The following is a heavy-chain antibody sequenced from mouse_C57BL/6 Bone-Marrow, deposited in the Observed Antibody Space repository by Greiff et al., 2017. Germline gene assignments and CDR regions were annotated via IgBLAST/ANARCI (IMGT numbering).Heavy chain of an antibody. CDR2: IDPETGGT. J-gene: IGHJ1*03. CDR3: TRNEWSTMITSRWYFDV. Sequence: QVQLKESGAELVRPGASVTLSCKSSGYTFTAYEMHWVKQTPVHGLEWIGAIDPETGGTAYNQKFKGKAILTADKSSSTAYMELRSLTSEDSAVYYCTRNEWSTMITSRWYFDVWGTGTTVTVSS. D-gene: IGHD2-4*01. V-gene: IGHV1-15*01. CDR1: GYTFTAYE.